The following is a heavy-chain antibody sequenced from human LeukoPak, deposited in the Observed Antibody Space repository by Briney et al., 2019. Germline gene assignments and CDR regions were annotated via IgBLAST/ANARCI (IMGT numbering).Heavy chain of an antibody. Sequence: GGSLRLSCAASGFTFSSYWMHWVRQAPGKGLEWVAFIRYDGSNKYYADSVKGRFTISRDNSKNTLYLQMNSLRAEDTAVYYCAKEGSYDFWSGYYYYYMDVWGKGTTVTVSS. D-gene: IGHD3-3*01. CDR2: IRYDGSNK. J-gene: IGHJ6*03. CDR3: AKEGSYDFWSGYYYYYMDV. V-gene: IGHV3-30*02. CDR1: GFTFSSYW.